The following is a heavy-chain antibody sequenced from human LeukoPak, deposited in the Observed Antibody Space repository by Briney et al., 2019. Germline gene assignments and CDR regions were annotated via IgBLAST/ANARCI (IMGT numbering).Heavy chain of an antibody. CDR2: IRDSGSST. CDR3: ASGGDYYDSSGYYSQAAFDY. Sequence: GGSLRLSCAASGFTFSSYAMSWVRQAPGKGLEWVSAIRDSGSSTHYADSVKGRFTTSRDNSKNTLYLQMNSLRAEDTAVYYCASGGDYYDSSGYYSQAAFDYWGQGTLVTVSS. V-gene: IGHV3-23*01. D-gene: IGHD3-22*01. J-gene: IGHJ4*02. CDR1: GFTFSSYA.